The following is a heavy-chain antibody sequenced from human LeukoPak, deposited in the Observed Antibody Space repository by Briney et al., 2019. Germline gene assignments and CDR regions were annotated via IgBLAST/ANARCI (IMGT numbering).Heavy chain of an antibody. CDR2: INPNSGGT. D-gene: IGHD3-10*01. CDR1: GYTFTSYG. J-gene: IGHJ3*02. V-gene: IGHV1-2*04. CDR3: ARETPLGFGESSDAFDI. Sequence: ASVKVSCKASGYTFTSYGISWVRQAPGQGLEWMGWINPNSGGTNYAQKFQGWVTMTRDTSISTAYMELSRLRSDDAAVYYCARETPLGFGESSDAFDIWGQGTMVTVSS.